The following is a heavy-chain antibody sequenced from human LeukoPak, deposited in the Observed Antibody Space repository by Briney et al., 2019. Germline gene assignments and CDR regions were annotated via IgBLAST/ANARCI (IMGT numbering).Heavy chain of an antibody. D-gene: IGHD6-13*01. CDR1: GFSFISFW. J-gene: IGHJ3*01. CDR2: IYPSDSDT. Sequence: GESLKISCQGFGFSFISFWIGWVRQMPGKGLEWMGIIYPSDSDTRYSPSFEGQVTISADKSIRTAYLHWNSLKASDTAVYYCARPRIEAAGREAFDLWGQGTIVTVSS. V-gene: IGHV5-51*01. CDR3: ARPRIEAAGREAFDL.